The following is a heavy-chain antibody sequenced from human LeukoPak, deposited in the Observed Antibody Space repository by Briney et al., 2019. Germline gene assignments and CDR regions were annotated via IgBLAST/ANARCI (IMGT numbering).Heavy chain of an antibody. D-gene: IGHD3/OR15-3a*01. J-gene: IGHJ4*02. V-gene: IGHV4-34*01. CDR2: INHSGST. CDR1: GGSLSGYY. CDR3: ARSVLLDY. Sequence: ASETLSLTCAVYGGSLSGYYWSWIRQPPGKGLEWIGEINHSGSTNYNPSLKSRVTISVDTSKNQFSLKLSSVTAADTAVYYCARSVLLDYWGQGTLVTVSS.